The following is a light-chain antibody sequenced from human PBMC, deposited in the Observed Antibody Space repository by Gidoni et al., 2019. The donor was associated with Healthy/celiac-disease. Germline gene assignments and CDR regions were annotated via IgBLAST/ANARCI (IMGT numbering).Light chain of an antibody. CDR3: QQSDSTPFT. CDR2: AAS. V-gene: IGKV1-39*01. Sequence: DINMTQSPSSLSASVGYIVTITCRAIQSISSYLNWYQQNTGKVTKLLIYAASSLQSGVPSRFSGRGSGTDFTLTISSLQPEDFATYYCQQSDSTPFTFGPGTKVDIQ. J-gene: IGKJ3*01. CDR1: QSISSY.